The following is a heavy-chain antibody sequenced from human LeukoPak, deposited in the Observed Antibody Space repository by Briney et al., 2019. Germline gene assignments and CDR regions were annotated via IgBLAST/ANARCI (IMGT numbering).Heavy chain of an antibody. V-gene: IGHV3-30-3*01. J-gene: IGHJ4*02. CDR2: ISYDGSNK. CDR3: ARSSSWYDYFDY. Sequence: GRSLRLSCAASGFTFSSFAMHWVRQAPGKGLEWVAVISYDGSNKYYADSVKGRFTISRDNSKNTLYLQMNSLRAEDTAVYYCARSSSWYDYFDYWGQGTLVTVSS. D-gene: IGHD6-13*01. CDR1: GFTFSSFA.